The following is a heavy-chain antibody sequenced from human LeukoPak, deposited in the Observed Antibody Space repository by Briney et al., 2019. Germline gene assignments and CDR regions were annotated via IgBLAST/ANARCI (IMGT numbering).Heavy chain of an antibody. J-gene: IGHJ4*02. CDR2: IYWDDDK. V-gene: IGHV2-5*02. D-gene: IGHD6-13*01. CDR1: GFSLSTDGVG. CDR3: AHVGVVTAGFDY. Sequence: ESGPTLVNPTQTLTLTCTFSGFSLSTDGVGVGWVRQPPGKALEWLALIYWDDDKRYRPSLKSRLTITKDTSKNQVVLTMTNMDPVDTATYYCAHVGVVTAGFDYWGQGTLVTVSS.